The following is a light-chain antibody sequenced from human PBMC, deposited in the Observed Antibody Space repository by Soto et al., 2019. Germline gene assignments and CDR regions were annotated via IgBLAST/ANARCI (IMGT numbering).Light chain of an antibody. J-gene: IGKJ5*01. Sequence: DIQMTQSPSSLSASVGDRVTITFRASQGISTYLNWYQQKPGKAPKLLIYAASSLQSGVPLRFSGSGSGTSFTLTISSLQSEDFATYYCQQLLSYPITFGQGTRLEIK. V-gene: IGKV1-17*01. CDR2: AAS. CDR3: QQLLSYPIT. CDR1: QGISTY.